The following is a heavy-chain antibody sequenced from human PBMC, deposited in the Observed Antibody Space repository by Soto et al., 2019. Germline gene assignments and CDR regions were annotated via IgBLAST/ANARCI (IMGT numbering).Heavy chain of an antibody. D-gene: IGHD3-10*01. J-gene: IGHJ4*02. CDR1: GFTFSSYA. CDR3: AKDKVGDYYGSGSYYNLDY. CDR2: ISGSGGST. V-gene: IGHV3-23*01. Sequence: GGSLRLSCAASGFTFSSYAMSWVRQAPGKGLEWVSAISGSGGSTYYADSVKGRFTISRDNSKNTLYLQMNSLRAEDTAVYYCAKDKVGDYYGSGSYYNLDYWGQGTLVTVSS.